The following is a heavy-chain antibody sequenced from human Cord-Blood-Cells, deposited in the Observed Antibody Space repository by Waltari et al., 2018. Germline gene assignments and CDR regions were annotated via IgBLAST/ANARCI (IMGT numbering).Heavy chain of an antibody. Sequence: QVQLQQWGAGLLKPSETLSLTCAVYGGSFSGYYWSWIRQPPGKGLEWIGEINHSGSTNHNPSLNSRVTISVDTSKNQFSLKLSSVTAADTAVYYCARGLRPSHCGGDCYYYYGMDVWGQGTTVTVSS. V-gene: IGHV4-34*01. D-gene: IGHD2-21*02. CDR1: GGSFSGYY. CDR2: INHSGST. J-gene: IGHJ6*02. CDR3: ARGLRPSHCGGDCYYYYGMDV.